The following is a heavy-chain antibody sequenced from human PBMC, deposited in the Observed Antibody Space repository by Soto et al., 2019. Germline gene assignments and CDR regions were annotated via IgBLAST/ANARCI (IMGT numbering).Heavy chain of an antibody. CDR1: GGSISSYY. CDR3: ARDRAMVRGTRAFDI. CDR2: IYYSGST. V-gene: IGHV4-59*01. Sequence: SETLSLTCTVSGGSISSYYWSWIRQPPGKGLEWIGYIYYSGSTNYNPSLKSRVTISVDTSKNQFSLKLSSVTAADTAVYYCARDRAMVRGTRAFDIWRQRTMVTVSS. J-gene: IGHJ3*02. D-gene: IGHD3-10*01.